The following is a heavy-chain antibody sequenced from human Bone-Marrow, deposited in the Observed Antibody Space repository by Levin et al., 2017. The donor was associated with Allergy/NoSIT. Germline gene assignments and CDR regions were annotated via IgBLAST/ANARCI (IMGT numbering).Heavy chain of an antibody. CDR1: GGSISSYY. D-gene: IGHD2-15*01. J-gene: IGHJ6*03. CDR2: MSYGGNT. V-gene: IGHV4-59*01. CDR3: VRVVVGVAPVREPSYYYYMDV. Sequence: MPSETLSLTCTVSGGSISSYYWSWIRQFPGKGLEWIAYMSYGGNTNYNHSLKSRVTISLDTSKSQLSLRLTSVTAADTAVYYCVRVVVGVAPVREPSYYYYMDVWGKGTTVIVSS.